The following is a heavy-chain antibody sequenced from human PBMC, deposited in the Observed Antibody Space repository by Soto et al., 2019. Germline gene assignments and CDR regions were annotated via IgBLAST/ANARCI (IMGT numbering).Heavy chain of an antibody. Sequence: QVQLVQSGAEVKKPGSSVKVSCKASGGTFSSYAISWVRQAPGQGLEWMGGIIPIVGSANYAQKFQGRVTITADESTITAYMELSSLRSEDTAVYYCSRSQGSSTSLEIYYYYYYGMDVWGQGTTVTVSS. CDR1: GGTFSSYA. J-gene: IGHJ6*02. V-gene: IGHV1-69*01. CDR3: SRSQGSSTSLEIYYYYYYGMDV. CDR2: IIPIVGSA. D-gene: IGHD2-2*01.